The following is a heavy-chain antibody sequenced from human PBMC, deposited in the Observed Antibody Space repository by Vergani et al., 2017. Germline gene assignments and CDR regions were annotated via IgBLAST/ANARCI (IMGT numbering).Heavy chain of an antibody. CDR2: IYPGDSDT. CDR3: ARIPGRDTAMVQY. Sequence: EVQLVQSGAEVKKPGESLTISCKGSGYSFTSYRIGWVRQMPGKGLGWSGIIYPGDSDTRYSPSFQGQVTISASKSISTASLQWSRLKASDTAIYDCARIPGRDTAMVQYWGQGTLVTVSS. J-gene: IGHJ4*02. D-gene: IGHD5-18*01. V-gene: IGHV5-51*01. CDR1: GYSFTSYR.